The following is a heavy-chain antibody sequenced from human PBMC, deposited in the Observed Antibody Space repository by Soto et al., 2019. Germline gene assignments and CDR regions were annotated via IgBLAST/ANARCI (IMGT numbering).Heavy chain of an antibody. CDR3: SRLVKEYWNFGAYYYHMDV. J-gene: IGHJ6*03. CDR1: GFTFSSYS. Sequence: EVQLVESGGGLVKPGGSLRLSCAASGFTFSSYSMNWVRQAPGKGLEWVSSISSSSSYIYYADSVKGRFTISRDNAKNSLYLQMNSLRAEDTAAYYCSRLVKEYWNFGAYYYHMDVWGKGTTVTVFS. CDR2: ISSSSSYI. V-gene: IGHV3-21*01. D-gene: IGHD1-7*01.